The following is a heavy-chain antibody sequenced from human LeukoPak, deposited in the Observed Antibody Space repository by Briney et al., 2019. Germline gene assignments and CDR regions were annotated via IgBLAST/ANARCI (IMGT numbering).Heavy chain of an antibody. CDR2: IIPIFGTA. D-gene: IGHD3-10*01. CDR1: GGTFSSYA. J-gene: IGHJ6*02. V-gene: IGHV1-69*13. CDR3: ARRAITMVRGVIIISPCGMDV. Sequence: RASVKVSCKASGGTFSSYAISWVRQAPGQGLEWMGGIIPIFGTANYAQKFQGRVTITADESTSTAYMELSSLRSEDTAVYYCARRAITMVRGVIIISPCGMDVWGQGTTVTVSS.